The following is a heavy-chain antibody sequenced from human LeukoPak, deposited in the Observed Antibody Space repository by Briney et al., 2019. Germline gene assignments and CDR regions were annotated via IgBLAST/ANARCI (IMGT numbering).Heavy chain of an antibody. D-gene: IGHD3-3*01. CDR2: IYYSGST. CDR3: ARSLKSGAAFDI. J-gene: IGHJ3*02. Sequence: SETLSLTCTVSGGSISSYYWSWIRQPPGKGLEWIGYIYYSGSTNYNPSLKSRVTISVDTSKNQLSLKLSSVTAADTAVYYCARSLKSGAAFDIWGQGTMVTVSS. V-gene: IGHV4-59*01. CDR1: GGSISSYY.